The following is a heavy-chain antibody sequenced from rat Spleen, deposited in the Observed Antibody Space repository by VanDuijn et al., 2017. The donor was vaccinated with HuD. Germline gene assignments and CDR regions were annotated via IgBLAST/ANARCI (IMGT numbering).Heavy chain of an antibody. D-gene: IGHD1-11*01. CDR3: TRSYGGYSSNWFVY. CDR2: IWGDGST. V-gene: IGHV2-1*01. CDR1: GFSLLSHS. J-gene: IGHJ3*01. Sequence: QVQLKESGPGLVQSSQTLSLICTVSGFSLLSHSVHWVRQPPGKGLEWMGGIWGDGSTDYNSDLKSRLSISRDTSKSQVFLKMNSLQTDDTAIYFCTRSYGGYSSNWFVYWGQGTLVTVSS.